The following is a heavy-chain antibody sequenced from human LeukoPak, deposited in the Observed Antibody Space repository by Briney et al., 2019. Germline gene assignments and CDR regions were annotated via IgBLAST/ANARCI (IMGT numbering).Heavy chain of an antibody. CDR3: TAIAVGGLWSFDY. Sequence: GGSLRLSCAASGFTFINYWVHWVRQAPGRGLVWVSRVSNDGSSTTYADSVNGRFTISRDNTKNTVYLQMDSLRADDTAVYYCTAIAVGGLWSFDYWGQGTLVTVSS. D-gene: IGHD6-13*01. J-gene: IGHJ4*02. CDR2: VSNDGSST. V-gene: IGHV3-74*01. CDR1: GFTFINYW.